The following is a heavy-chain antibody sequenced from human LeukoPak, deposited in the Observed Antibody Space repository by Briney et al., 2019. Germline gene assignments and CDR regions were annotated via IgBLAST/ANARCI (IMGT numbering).Heavy chain of an antibody. CDR2: INPSGGST. V-gene: IGHV1-46*01. D-gene: IGHD6-6*01. J-gene: IGHJ4*02. Sequence: ASVKVSCKASGYTFTSYYMHWVRQAPGQGLEWMGIINPSGGSTSYAQKFQGRVTMTRDMSTSTVYMELSSLRSEDTAVYYCARDLGGEIAAYENCFDYWGQGTLVTVSS. CDR1: GYTFTSYY. CDR3: ARDLGGEIAAYENCFDY.